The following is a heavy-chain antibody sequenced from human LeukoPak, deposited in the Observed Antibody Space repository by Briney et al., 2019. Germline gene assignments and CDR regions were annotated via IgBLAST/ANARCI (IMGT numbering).Heavy chain of an antibody. J-gene: IGHJ4*02. CDR2: ISTSETT. CDR1: GGSISGYY. D-gene: IGHD6-19*01. V-gene: IGHV4-4*07. Sequence: PSETLSLTCNVSGGSISGYYWSWIRQPAGKGLEWIGRISTSETTNYNPSLKSRVTLSVDTSRSQFSLQLTSVTAADTAVYCCAREQTSGWYRPFDCWGQGALVTVSS. CDR3: AREQTSGWYRPFDC.